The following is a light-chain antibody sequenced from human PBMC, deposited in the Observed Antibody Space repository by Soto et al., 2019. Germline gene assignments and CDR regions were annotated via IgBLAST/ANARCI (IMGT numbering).Light chain of an antibody. V-gene: IGLV2-14*01. CDR3: SSYTSDITPYV. CDR1: SSDVGGHND. J-gene: IGLJ1*01. Sequence: SVLTQPASVSGSPGQSITISCTGTSSDVGGHNDVSWYQQHPGKAPKLLIYAVSNRPSGVSNRFSGSKSGNTASLTISGLQAEDEADYYCSSYTSDITPYVFGTGTKVTVL. CDR2: AVS.